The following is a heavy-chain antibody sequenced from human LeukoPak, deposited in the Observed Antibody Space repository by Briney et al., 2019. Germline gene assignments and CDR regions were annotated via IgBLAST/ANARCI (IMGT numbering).Heavy chain of an antibody. V-gene: IGHV3-30*02. J-gene: IGHJ3*02. D-gene: IGHD5-18*01. CDR3: AKYLNVDTAMVNDAFDI. CDR1: GFTFSTQG. Sequence: PGGSLRLSCVASGFTFSTQGMHWVRQAPGKGLEWVAFIRYDGSNKYYADSVKGRFTISRDNSKNTLYLQMNSLRAEDTAVYYCAKYLNVDTAMVNDAFDIWGQGTMVTVSS. CDR2: IRYDGSNK.